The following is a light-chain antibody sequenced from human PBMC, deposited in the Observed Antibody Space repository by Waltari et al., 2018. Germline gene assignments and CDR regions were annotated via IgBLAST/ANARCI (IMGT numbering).Light chain of an antibody. CDR2: RSF. CDR1: ESINSW. Sequence: DIQMTQSPSTLSASVGDRVTISCRATESINSWLAWYQQKPGKAPKLLISRSFNLESWVPSRFSGSGSGTEFILTISSLQPDDLATYHCQQYKRPPWTFGQGTKV. CDR3: QQYKRPPWT. V-gene: IGKV1-5*03. J-gene: IGKJ1*01.